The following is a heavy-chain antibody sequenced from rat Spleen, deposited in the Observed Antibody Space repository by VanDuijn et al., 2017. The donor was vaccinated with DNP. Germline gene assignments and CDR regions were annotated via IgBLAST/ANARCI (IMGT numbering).Heavy chain of an antibody. V-gene: IGHV3-1*01. Sequence: EVQLQESGPGLVKPSQSLSLTCSVTAYSITTNYWGWIRKFPENKMEWVGHISYSGGTSYNPSLKSRISITRDTSKNQFFLHFNSVTTEDTATYYCARWSDYFDYWGQGVMVTVSS. CDR1: AYSITTNY. CDR2: ISYSGGT. CDR3: ARWSDYFDY. J-gene: IGHJ2*01.